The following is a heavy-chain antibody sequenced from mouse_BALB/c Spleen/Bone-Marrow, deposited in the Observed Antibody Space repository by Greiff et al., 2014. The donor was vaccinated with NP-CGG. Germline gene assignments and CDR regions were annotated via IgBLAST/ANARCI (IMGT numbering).Heavy chain of an antibody. CDR2: ISDGGSYT. D-gene: IGHD4-1*01. Sequence: EVKLVESGGDLVKPGGSLRLSCAASGFTFSDYYMYWIRQTPEKRLEWVATISDGGSYTNYADSVKGRFTTSRDNAKNNLYLQMSSLKSEDTAMYYCTRGLGWFGYWGQGTLVTVSA. CDR3: TRGLGWFGY. CDR1: GFTFSDYY. J-gene: IGHJ3*01. V-gene: IGHV5-4*02.